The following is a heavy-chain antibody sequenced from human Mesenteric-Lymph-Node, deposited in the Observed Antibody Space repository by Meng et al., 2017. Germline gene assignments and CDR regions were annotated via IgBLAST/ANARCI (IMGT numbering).Heavy chain of an antibody. J-gene: IGHJ4*01. CDR3: ARERDSGPNHFDY. V-gene: IGHV6-1*01. Sequence: QVQVQQSVPGLVQPSQTLSLTFAISGDSVSSNSAAWIWIRQSPSRGLEWLGRTYYKSKWYNDYAVSVKRRITINPDTSRNQFSLQLNSVTPEDTAVYFCARERDSGPNHFDYWGQGILVTVSS. CDR2: TYYKSKWYN. CDR1: GDSVSSNSAA. D-gene: IGHD5-12*01.